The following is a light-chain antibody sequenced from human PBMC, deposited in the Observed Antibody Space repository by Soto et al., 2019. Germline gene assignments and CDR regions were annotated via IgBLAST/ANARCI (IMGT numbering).Light chain of an antibody. CDR3: QQYDNLPYT. CDR2: DAS. V-gene: IGKV1-33*01. J-gene: IGKJ2*01. Sequence: DIQMTQSPSSLSASVGDRVTITCQASQDISNYLNWYQQKPGKAPKLLIYDASNLETGVPSRFSGSGSGTAFTFPISSLQPEDIATYYCQQYDNLPYTFGQGTKLEIK. CDR1: QDISNY.